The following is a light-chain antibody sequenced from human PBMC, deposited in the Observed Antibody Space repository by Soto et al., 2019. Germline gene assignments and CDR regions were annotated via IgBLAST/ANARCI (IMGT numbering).Light chain of an antibody. V-gene: IGLV2-14*01. Sequence: QSALTQPASVSGSPGQSITISCTGTSSDVGDYNYVSWYQQHPGKAPKLIIYGVSNWSSRISTRFPSSNSDNTASLTISGLQADDGAAYYCRSYTSTNTLVFGGGTKLPVL. CDR2: GVS. CDR1: SSDVGDYNY. J-gene: IGLJ2*01. CDR3: RSYTSTNTLV.